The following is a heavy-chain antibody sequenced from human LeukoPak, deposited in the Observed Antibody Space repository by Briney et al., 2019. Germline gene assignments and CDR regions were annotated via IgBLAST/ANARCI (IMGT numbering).Heavy chain of an antibody. V-gene: IGHV3-7*03. CDR2: IKQDGSEK. D-gene: IGHD3-10*01. Sequence: PGGSLRLSCAASGFTFSSYWMSWVRQAPGKGLEWVANIKQDGSEKYYVDSVKGRFTISRDNAKNSLYLQMNSLRAEDTAVYYCASHMVRGVITYYYGMDVWGQGTTVTVSS. J-gene: IGHJ6*02. CDR3: ASHMVRGVITYYYGMDV. CDR1: GFTFSSYW.